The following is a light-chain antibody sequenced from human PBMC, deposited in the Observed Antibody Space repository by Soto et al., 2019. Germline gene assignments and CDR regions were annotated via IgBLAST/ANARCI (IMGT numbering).Light chain of an antibody. V-gene: IGLV1-47*02. CDR1: SSNIGSNY. CDR2: NNN. J-gene: IGLJ1*01. Sequence: QAVLTQPPSESGNPGQGVTISCSGSSSNIGSNYVYWYQQLPGTAPKLLIYNNNQRPSGVPDRFSASKSGTSASLAIRGLRSDDEADYYCSSWDGSLSGYVFGAGTKVTVL. CDR3: SSWDGSLSGYV.